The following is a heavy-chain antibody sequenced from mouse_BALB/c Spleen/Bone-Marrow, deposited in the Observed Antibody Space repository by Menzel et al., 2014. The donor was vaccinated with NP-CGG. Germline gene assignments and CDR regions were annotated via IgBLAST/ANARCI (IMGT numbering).Heavy chain of an antibody. V-gene: IGHV5-9-3*01. CDR2: ISSGGSYT. Sequence: EVNVVESGGGLVKPGGSLKLSCAASGFTFSSFAMSWVRQTPEKRLEWVATISSGGSYTYYPDSVKGRFTISRDNAKNTLYLQMSSLRSEDTAMYYCARHSGSTSYYYTMDYWGQGTSVTVSS. J-gene: IGHJ4*01. D-gene: IGHD1-1*01. CDR1: GFTFSSFA. CDR3: ARHSGSTSYYYTMDY.